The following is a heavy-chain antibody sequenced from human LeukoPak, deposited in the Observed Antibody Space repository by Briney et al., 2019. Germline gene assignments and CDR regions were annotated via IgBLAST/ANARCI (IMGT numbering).Heavy chain of an antibody. Sequence: GGSLRLSCAASGFTFSSYSMNWVRQAPGKRLEWISYISSSSSTIYCADSVKGRFTISRDNSKNTLYLQMNSLRAEDTAVYYCAKGTSVVVVPASFDYCGQGTLVTVSS. J-gene: IGHJ4*02. CDR2: ISSSSSTI. CDR1: GFTFSSYS. V-gene: IGHV3-48*01. CDR3: AKGTSVVVVPASFDY. D-gene: IGHD2-2*01.